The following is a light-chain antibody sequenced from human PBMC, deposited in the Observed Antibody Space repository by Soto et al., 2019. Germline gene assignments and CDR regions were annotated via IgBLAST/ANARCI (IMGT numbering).Light chain of an antibody. J-gene: IGKJ2*01. CDR1: QSVSSTY. Sequence: EIVLTQSPGTLSLSPGERATLSCRASQSVSSTYLAWYQQKPGQPPRLLIYAASSRATVIPDRFSGTGSGTDFTLTISRLEPEDFAVYYCQQYDNSLYTFGPGTKLEIK. CDR2: AAS. CDR3: QQYDNSLYT. V-gene: IGKV3-20*01.